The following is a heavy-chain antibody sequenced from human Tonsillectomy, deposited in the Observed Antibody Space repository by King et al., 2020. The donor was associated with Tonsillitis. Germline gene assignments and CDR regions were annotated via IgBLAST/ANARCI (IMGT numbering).Heavy chain of an antibody. V-gene: IGHV1-2*04. J-gene: IGHJ3*02. CDR3: ARDWACPFDI. D-gene: IGHD3-16*01. CDR1: GYIFTGYY. CDR2: INPKSGGT. Sequence: QLVQSGAEVKKPGASVKVSCKASGYIFTGYYMHWVRQAPGEGLEWMGWINPKSGGTNYAQNFQGWVTMTRDTSISTAYMELSRLRSKDTAVYYCARDWACPFDIWGQGRMVTVSS.